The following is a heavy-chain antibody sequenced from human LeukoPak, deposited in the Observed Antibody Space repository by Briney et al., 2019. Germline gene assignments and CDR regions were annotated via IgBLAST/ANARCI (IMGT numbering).Heavy chain of an antibody. V-gene: IGHV4-34*01. Sequence: PSETLSLTCAVYGGSFSGYYWSWIRQPPGKGLEWIGEINHSASTNYNPSLKSRVTISVDTSKNQFSLKLSSVTAADTAVYYCAYWLSTVGWFDPWGQGTLVTVSS. CDR1: GGSFSGYY. J-gene: IGHJ5*02. CDR3: AYWLSTVGWFDP. CDR2: INHSAST. D-gene: IGHD3-9*01.